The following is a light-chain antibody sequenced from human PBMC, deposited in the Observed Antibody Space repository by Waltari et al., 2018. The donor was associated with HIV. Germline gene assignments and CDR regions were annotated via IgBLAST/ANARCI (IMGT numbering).Light chain of an antibody. Sequence: QSALTQPASMSGSPGQSITISCTGSSLAIGLSALVSWYKHLPNTAPQLIIYGVNRRPPGVTSRFSASKSGDVASLTISGLQPEDEADYYCTSHTLTRILLFGGGTRLTVL. CDR1: SLAIGLSAL. V-gene: IGLV2-14*01. J-gene: IGLJ3*02. CDR2: GVN. CDR3: TSHTLTRILL.